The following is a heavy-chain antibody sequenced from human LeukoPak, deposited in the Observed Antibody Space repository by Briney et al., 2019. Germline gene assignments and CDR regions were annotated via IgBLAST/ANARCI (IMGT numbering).Heavy chain of an antibody. CDR1: GLTFYNFA. Sequence: QPGGSLRLSCAASGLTFYNFAMGWVRQAPGKGLEWVSGVSANGVFKFYAGSVRGRFAISRDSAKATLYLDMNSLRAEDTAIYYCAKYVGGNNGDRFLGDSWGHGTLVTVSS. CDR2: VSANGVFK. D-gene: IGHD1/OR15-1a*01. V-gene: IGHV3-23*01. J-gene: IGHJ5*01. CDR3: AKYVGGNNGDRFLGDS.